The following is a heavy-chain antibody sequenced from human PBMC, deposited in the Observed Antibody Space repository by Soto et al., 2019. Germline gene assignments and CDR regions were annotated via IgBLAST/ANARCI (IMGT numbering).Heavy chain of an antibody. V-gene: IGHV3-30-3*01. Sequence: QVQLVESGGGVVQPGRSLRLSCAASGFTFSSYAMHWVRQAPGKGLEWVAVISYDGSNKYYADSVKGRFTISRDNSKNTLYLQMNSLRAEDTAVYYCASLKGGNPDDAFDIWGQGTMVTVSS. CDR2: ISYDGSNK. CDR1: GFTFSSYA. CDR3: ASLKGGNPDDAFDI. J-gene: IGHJ3*02. D-gene: IGHD2-15*01.